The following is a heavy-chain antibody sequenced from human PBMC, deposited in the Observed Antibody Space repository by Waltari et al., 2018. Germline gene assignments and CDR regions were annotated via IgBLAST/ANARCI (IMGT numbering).Heavy chain of an antibody. Sequence: QVQLQESGPGLVKPSEPLSLTCTVSGGSISSYYWSWIRQPPGKGLEWIGYIYYSGSTTHIPSLEVRVSIAVDTSKNQCSLKLSLVTAADTAVYYCASRTYGSGSYYPYYFDYWGQGTLVTVSS. J-gene: IGHJ4*02. V-gene: IGHV4-59*08. CDR3: ASRTYGSGSYYPYYFDY. CDR2: IYYSGST. CDR1: GGSISSYY. D-gene: IGHD3-10*01.